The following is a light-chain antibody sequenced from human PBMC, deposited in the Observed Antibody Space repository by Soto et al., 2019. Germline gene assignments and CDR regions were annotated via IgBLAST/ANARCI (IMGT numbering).Light chain of an antibody. Sequence: QPASVSGSPGQSITISCTGTSSDVGSYNLVSWYQQHPGKAPKLMIYEVSKRPSGVSNRFSGSKSGNTASLTISGLQAEDEADYYCCSYAGSSTLEFGGGTKLTVL. CDR2: EVS. V-gene: IGLV2-23*02. CDR1: SSDVGSYNL. J-gene: IGLJ2*01. CDR3: CSYAGSSTLE.